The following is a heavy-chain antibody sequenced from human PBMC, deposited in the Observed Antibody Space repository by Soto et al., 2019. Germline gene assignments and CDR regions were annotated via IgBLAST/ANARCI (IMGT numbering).Heavy chain of an antibody. V-gene: IGHV3-21*01. CDR2: ISSSSSYI. CDR3: ARDGAMRDYPYDYSDYGMDG. CDR1: GFTFSSYS. D-gene: IGHD2-2*01. J-gene: IGHJ6*02. Sequence: EVQLVESGGGLVKPGGSLRLSCAASGFTFSSYSMNWVRQAPGKGLEWVSSISSSSSYIYYADSVKGRFTISRDNAKNSLYLQMNSLRAADTAVSYCARDGAMRDYPYDYSDYGMDGWGQGTTVTVSS.